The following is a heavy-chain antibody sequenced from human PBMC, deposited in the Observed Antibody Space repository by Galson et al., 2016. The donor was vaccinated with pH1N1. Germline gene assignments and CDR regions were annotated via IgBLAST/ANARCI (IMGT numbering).Heavy chain of an antibody. CDR1: GFTFINYA. V-gene: IGHV3-23*01. D-gene: IGHD3-22*01. Sequence: GSLRLSCAASGFTFINYAMGWVRQAPGKGLEWVSGISSSGDSTHYADSVKGRFNVSRDNSKNTLYLQMNSLRSEDTAVYFCAQGYYYDTNDLHSWGQGTLVTVSS. J-gene: IGHJ4*02. CDR2: ISSSGDST. CDR3: AQGYYYDTNDLHS.